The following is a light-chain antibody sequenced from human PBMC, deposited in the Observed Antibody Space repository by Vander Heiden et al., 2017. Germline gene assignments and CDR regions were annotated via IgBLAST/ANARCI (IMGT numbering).Light chain of an antibody. Sequence: EIVSTQAPGTLSLSPGERATLSCRASQSVSSSYLDWYQQKPGQVPRLLIYGAFSRAIGTADSSSGSGRGTDFTMTMSRREPEDFAVYYCQQVGTEPLGTFGQGTKLEMK. J-gene: IGKJ2*02. V-gene: IGKV3-20*01. CDR1: QSVSSSY. CDR2: GAF. CDR3: QQVGTEPLGT.